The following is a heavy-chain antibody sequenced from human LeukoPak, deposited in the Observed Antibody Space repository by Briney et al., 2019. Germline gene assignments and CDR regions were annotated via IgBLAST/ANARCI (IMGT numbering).Heavy chain of an antibody. J-gene: IGHJ5*02. CDR2: INPSGSRT. CDR3: ARDNSHRDSSWWFDP. Sequence: GASVKVSCKASGYTFTDYYMHWVRQAPGRGLEWVGLINPSGSRTICAQKFQGRVTMTRDTSTSTDYMELSSLTSEDTAVYYCARDNSHRDSSWWFDPWGQGTLVTVSS. D-gene: IGHD6-6*01. CDR1: GYTFTDYY. V-gene: IGHV1-46*01.